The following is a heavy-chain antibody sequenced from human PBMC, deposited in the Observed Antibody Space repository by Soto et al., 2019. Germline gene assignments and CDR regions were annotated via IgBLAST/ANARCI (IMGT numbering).Heavy chain of an antibody. CDR3: AKGFSRYFDN. Sequence: EVQLVESGGGLVQPGKSLRLSCAASGFTFADYAMHWVRQAPGKGLEWVSGISWNISAIGYADSVKGRFTISRDNAKNSLYLEMNTLRHEDTDVYYCAKGFSRYFDNWGQGALVTVSS. D-gene: IGHD2-2*01. CDR1: GFTFADYA. CDR2: ISWNISAI. V-gene: IGHV3-9*01. J-gene: IGHJ4*02.